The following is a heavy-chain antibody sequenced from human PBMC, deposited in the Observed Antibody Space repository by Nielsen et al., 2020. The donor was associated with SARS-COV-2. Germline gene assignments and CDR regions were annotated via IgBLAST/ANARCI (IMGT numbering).Heavy chain of an antibody. J-gene: IGHJ4*02. CDR2: ISYDGSNK. V-gene: IGHV3-30*03. Sequence: GESLKISCAASGFTFSSYGMHWVRQAPGKGLEWVAVISYDGSNKYYADSVKGRFTISRDNAKNSLYLQMNSLRDEDTAVYYCASGGMATIGYWGQGTLVTVSS. D-gene: IGHD5-24*01. CDR1: GFTFSSYG. CDR3: ASGGMATIGY.